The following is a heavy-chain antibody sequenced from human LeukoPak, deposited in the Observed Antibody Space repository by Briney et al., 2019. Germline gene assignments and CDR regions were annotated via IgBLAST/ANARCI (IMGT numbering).Heavy chain of an antibody. D-gene: IGHD3-3*01. CDR2: IHTSGST. Sequence: SETLSLTCTVSGGSTSNYFCTWLRQSAGKGLEWIGRIHTSGSTNYNPSLKSRVSMSVDTSKNQFSLKLSSVTAADTAIYYCARDPEGHGYYFDYWGQGALVTVSS. CDR1: GGSTSNYF. V-gene: IGHV4-4*07. CDR3: ARDPEGHGYYFDY. J-gene: IGHJ4*02.